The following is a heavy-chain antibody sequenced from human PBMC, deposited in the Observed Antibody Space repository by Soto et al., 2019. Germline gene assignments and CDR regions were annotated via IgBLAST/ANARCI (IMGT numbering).Heavy chain of an antibody. Sequence: RASVKVSCKASGYTFTGYYMHWVRQAPGQGLEWMGWINPNSGGTNYAQKFQGRVTMTRDTSISTAYMELSRLRSDDTAVYYCARDIPNSMIVVVITPDYWGQGTLVTVSS. D-gene: IGHD3-22*01. CDR3: ARDIPNSMIVVVITPDY. V-gene: IGHV1-2*02. CDR2: INPNSGGT. J-gene: IGHJ4*02. CDR1: GYTFTGYY.